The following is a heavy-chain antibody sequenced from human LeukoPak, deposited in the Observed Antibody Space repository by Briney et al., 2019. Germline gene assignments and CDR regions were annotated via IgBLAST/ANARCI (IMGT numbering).Heavy chain of an antibody. CDR3: ARLGYCSGGSCPHPVDY. CDR1: GGSISSYY. CDR2: IYYSGST. V-gene: IGHV4-59*08. J-gene: IGHJ4*02. D-gene: IGHD2-15*01. Sequence: PSETLCLTCTVSGGSISSYYWSWIRQPPGKGLEWIGYIYYSGSTNYNPSLKSRVTISVDTSKNQFSLKLSSVTAADTAVYYCARLGYCSGGSCPHPVDYWGQGTLVTVSS.